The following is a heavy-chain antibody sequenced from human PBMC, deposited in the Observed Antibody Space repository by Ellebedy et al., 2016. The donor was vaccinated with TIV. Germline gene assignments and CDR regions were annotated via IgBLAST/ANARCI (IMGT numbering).Heavy chain of an antibody. Sequence: SETLSLTCTVSGGSISSSSYYWGWIRQPPGKGLEWIGSIYYSGSTYYNPSLKSRVTISVDTSKNQFSLKLSSVTAADTAVYYCARGRATTVTTLWYFDLWGRGTLVTVSS. D-gene: IGHD4-17*01. CDR1: GGSISSSSYY. CDR2: IYYSGST. V-gene: IGHV4-39*07. J-gene: IGHJ2*01. CDR3: ARGRATTVTTLWYFDL.